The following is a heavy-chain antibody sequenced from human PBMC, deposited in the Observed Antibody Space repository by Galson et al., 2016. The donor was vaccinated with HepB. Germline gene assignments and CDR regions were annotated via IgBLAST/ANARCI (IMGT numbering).Heavy chain of an antibody. CDR3: ARGRAGFQVPLAP. CDR1: GGSVVGYY. CDR2: IDAGGSN. Sequence: SETLSPTCTVDGGSVVGYYWTWIRQSPGKRLEWIGEIDAGGSNTYNPPVKGRVTISLARSTTSISLKLTSATATATGLYFCARGRAGFQVPLAPWGLGTLVTVTS. V-gene: IGHV4-34*01. J-gene: IGHJ5*02.